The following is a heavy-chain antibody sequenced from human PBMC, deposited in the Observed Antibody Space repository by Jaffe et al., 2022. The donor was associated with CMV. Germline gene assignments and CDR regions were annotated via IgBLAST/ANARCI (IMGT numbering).Heavy chain of an antibody. D-gene: IGHD5-18*01. CDR2: INHSGST. CDR3: ASQDTAMVRFDY. J-gene: IGHJ4*02. Sequence: QVQLQQWGAGLLKPSETLSLTCAVYGGSFSGYYWSWIRQPPGKGLEWIGEINHSGSTNYNPSLKSRVTISVDTSKNQFSLKLSSVTAADTAVYYCASQDTAMVRFDYWGQGTLVTVSS. V-gene: IGHV4-34*01. CDR1: GGSFSGYY.